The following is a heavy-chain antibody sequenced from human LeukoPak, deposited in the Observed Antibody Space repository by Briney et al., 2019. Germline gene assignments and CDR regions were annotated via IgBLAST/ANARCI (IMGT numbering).Heavy chain of an antibody. J-gene: IGHJ4*02. Sequence: PGGSLRLSCAASGFTFSTYEASWVRQAPGKGLEWVAFISSSTTYIYYADSLKGRFTISRDDAKNSLYLQMNSLRAEDTAVYYCARDLFSGAAEFDYWGQGTLVTVFS. V-gene: IGHV3-21*01. CDR3: ARDLFSGAAEFDY. D-gene: IGHD6-13*01. CDR1: GFTFSTYE. CDR2: ISSSTTYI.